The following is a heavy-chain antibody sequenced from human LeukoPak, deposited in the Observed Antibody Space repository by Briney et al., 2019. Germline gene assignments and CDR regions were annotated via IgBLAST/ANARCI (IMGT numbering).Heavy chain of an antibody. V-gene: IGHV4-59*01. D-gene: IGHD2/OR15-2a*01. J-gene: IGHJ4*02. CDR3: ARGATSLSYFDS. Sequence: SETLSITCTVSGGSISTYYWSWIRQPPGKGLEWLGYYYYSGSTNYNPSLKSRVTISVDTSKNQFSLKLSSVTAADTAVYYCARGATSLSYFDSRGQGTLVTVS. CDR2: YYYSGST. CDR1: GGSISTYY.